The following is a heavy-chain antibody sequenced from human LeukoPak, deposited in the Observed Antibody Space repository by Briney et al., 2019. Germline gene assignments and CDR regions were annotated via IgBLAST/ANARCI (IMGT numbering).Heavy chain of an antibody. D-gene: IGHD2-21*02. CDR1: GYSFTGHY. Sequence: ASVKVSCKASGYSFTGHYIHWVRQAPGHGLEWMGWIRPDSGGTKYLQKFQGRVTMTRDTSIGTAFMELNRLTSDDTAVYYCARASYCGGDCYHSFDYWGQGTLVTVSS. V-gene: IGHV1-2*02. J-gene: IGHJ4*02. CDR2: IRPDSGGT. CDR3: ARASYCGGDCYHSFDY.